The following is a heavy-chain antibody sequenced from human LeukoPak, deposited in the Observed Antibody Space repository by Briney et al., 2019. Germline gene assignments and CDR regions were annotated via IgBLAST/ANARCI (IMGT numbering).Heavy chain of an antibody. V-gene: IGHV3-23*01. J-gene: IGHJ5*02. CDR1: GFTFSNAW. CDR2: ISGSGGST. Sequence: GGSLRLSCAASGFTFSNAWMSWVRQAPGKGLEWVSAISGSGGSTYYADSVKGRFTISRDNSKNTLYLQMNSLRAEDTAVYYCAKRFNGIRGGDLRNWFDPWGQGTLVTVSS. CDR3: AKRFNGIRGGDLRNWFDP. D-gene: IGHD3-10*01.